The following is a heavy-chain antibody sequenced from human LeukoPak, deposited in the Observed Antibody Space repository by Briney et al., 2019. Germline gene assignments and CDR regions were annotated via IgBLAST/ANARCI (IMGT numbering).Heavy chain of an antibody. CDR3: ASSTYYDFWSGPPNWFDP. Sequence: GGSLRLSCAASGFTVSSNCMSWVRQAPGKGLEWVSVIYSGGSTYYADSVKGRFTISRDNSKNTLYLQMNSLRAEDTAVYYCASSTYYDFWSGPPNWFDPWGQGTLVTVSS. V-gene: IGHV3-66*02. CDR2: IYSGGST. CDR1: GFTVSSNC. D-gene: IGHD3-3*01. J-gene: IGHJ5*02.